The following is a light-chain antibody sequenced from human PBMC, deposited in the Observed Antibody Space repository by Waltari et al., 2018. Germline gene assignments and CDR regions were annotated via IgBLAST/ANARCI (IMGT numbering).Light chain of an antibody. CDR3: QLWDSDSDHWI. CDR1: NIGYKG. J-gene: IGLJ2*01. Sequence: SYVLTQPPSLSVAPGQTARITCGGDNIGYKGVHWYQQKSGQAPVLVVFDENARPSGIPDRISGSKSESTAALTISRVEAGDEADYYCQLWDSDSDHWIFGGGTKLTVL. CDR2: DEN. V-gene: IGLV3-21*02.